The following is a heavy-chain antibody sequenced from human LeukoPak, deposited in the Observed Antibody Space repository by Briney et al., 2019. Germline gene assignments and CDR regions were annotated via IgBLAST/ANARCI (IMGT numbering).Heavy chain of an antibody. CDR3: SRVGTATTLAIDY. Sequence: PGRSLRLSCTGSGFTFGDYVMSWFRQAPGKGLVWVGFIRSKAYGGTTEYAASVKGRFTISRDESKSIAYLQMNSLKTEDTAMYYCSRVGTATTLAIDYWGQGALVTASS. V-gene: IGHV3-49*03. CDR2: IRSKAYGGTT. CDR1: GFTFGDYV. J-gene: IGHJ4*02. D-gene: IGHD4-17*01.